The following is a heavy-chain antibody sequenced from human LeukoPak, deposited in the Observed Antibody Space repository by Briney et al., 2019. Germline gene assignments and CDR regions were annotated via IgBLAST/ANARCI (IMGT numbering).Heavy chain of an antibody. CDR1: GYTFTSYA. V-gene: IGHV1-3*04. CDR3: ARDGVYYYGSGSYFWLDY. J-gene: IGHJ4*02. D-gene: IGHD3-10*01. CDR2: INTGNGNT. Sequence: ASVKVSCKASGYTFTSYAMHWVRQAPGQRLEWMGWINTGNGNTKYSQKFQGRVTITRDTSASTAYMELSSLRSGDTAVYYCARDGVYYYGSGSYFWLDYWGQGTLVTVSS.